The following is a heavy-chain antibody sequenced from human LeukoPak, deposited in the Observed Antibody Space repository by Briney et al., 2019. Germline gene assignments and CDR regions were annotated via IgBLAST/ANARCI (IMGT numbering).Heavy chain of an antibody. J-gene: IGHJ4*02. V-gene: IGHV3-30*01. Sequence: PGGSLRLSCAASGFTFSSYAMHWVRQAPGKGLEWVAVISYDGSNKYYADSVKGRFTISRDNSKNTLYLQMNSLRAEDTAVYYCARDRGYSGSYGEYWGQGTLVTVSS. D-gene: IGHD1-26*01. CDR1: GFTFSSYA. CDR3: ARDRGYSGSYGEY. CDR2: ISYDGSNK.